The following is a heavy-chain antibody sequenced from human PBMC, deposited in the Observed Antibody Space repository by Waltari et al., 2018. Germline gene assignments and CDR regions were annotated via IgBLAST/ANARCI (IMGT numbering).Heavy chain of an antibody. V-gene: IGHV4-59*01. CDR2: IYYSGST. J-gene: IGHJ4*02. D-gene: IGHD1-26*01. CDR1: GGSISSYY. Sequence: QVQLQESGPGLVKPSETLSLTCPVSGGSISSYYWSWIRQPTAAGLEWIGYIYYSGSTNYNPSLKSRVTISVDTSKNQFSLKLSSVTAADTAVYYCARGGSSIFDYWGQGTLVTVSS. CDR3: ARGGSSIFDY.